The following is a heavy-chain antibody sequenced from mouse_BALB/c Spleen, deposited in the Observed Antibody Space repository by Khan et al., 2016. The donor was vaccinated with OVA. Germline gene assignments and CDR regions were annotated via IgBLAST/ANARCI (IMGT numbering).Heavy chain of an antibody. CDR3: ARVYGGDFDY. J-gene: IGHJ2*01. CDR1: GYSITSDYA. V-gene: IGHV3-2*02. D-gene: IGHD1-1*01. Sequence: EVHLQESGPGLVKPSQSLSLTCTVTGYSITSDYAWNWIRQFPGNKLEWMGYISYSGNTKYNPSLKSRISITRDTSKNQFFLQLNSVTIEDTATYYCARVYGGDFDYWGQGTTLTVSS. CDR2: ISYSGNT.